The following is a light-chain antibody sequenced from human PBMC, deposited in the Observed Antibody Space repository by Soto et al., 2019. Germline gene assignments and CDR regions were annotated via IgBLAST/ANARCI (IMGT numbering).Light chain of an antibody. Sequence: QSALTQPASVSGSPGQSITISCAGTNSDVGGHNYVSWYQHHPGRAPKLILYEVSNRPSGVSSRFSGSKSGDTASLTISGLQAGDEADYYCDSYTANNVLFGGGTKLTVL. CDR1: NSDVGGHNY. CDR2: EVS. V-gene: IGLV2-14*01. J-gene: IGLJ2*01. CDR3: DSYTANNVL.